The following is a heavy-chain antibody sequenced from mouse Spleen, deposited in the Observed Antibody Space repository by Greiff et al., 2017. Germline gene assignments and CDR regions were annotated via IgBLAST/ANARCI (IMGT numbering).Heavy chain of an antibody. Sequence: VKLMESGPGLVAPSQSLYITCNVPGFSLTSYAISWVRQPPGKGLEWLGVIWTGGGTNYNSALKSRLSISKDNSKSQVFLKMNSLQTDDTARYYCARGGNRYDRYFDVWGAGTTVTVSS. D-gene: IGHD2-14*01. CDR3: ARGGNRYDRYFDV. CDR2: IWTGGGT. V-gene: IGHV2-9-1*01. CDR1: GFSLTSYA. J-gene: IGHJ1*01.